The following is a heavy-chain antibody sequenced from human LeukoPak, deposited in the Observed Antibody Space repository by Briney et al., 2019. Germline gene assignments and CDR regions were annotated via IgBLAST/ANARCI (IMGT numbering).Heavy chain of an antibody. J-gene: IGHJ3*02. CDR3: ARDKSLWFGDRASGAFDI. CDR2: IVPIFGTA. D-gene: IGHD3-10*01. V-gene: IGHV1-69*05. CDR1: GGTFSSYA. Sequence: SSVKVSCKASGGTFSSYAISWVRQAPGQGLEWMGRIVPIFGTANYAQKFQGRVTITTDESTSTAYMELSSLRSEDTAGYYCARDKSLWFGDRASGAFDIWGQGTMVTVSS.